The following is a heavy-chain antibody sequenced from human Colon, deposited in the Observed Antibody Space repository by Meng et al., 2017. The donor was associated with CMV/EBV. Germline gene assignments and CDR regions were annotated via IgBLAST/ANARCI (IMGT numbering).Heavy chain of an antibody. V-gene: IGHV4-39*07. CDR1: GGSIRRSTDC. CDR3: ANFGGGWDLP. CDR2: RSNSGES. D-gene: IGHD3-16*01. Sequence: LREARPALVQPTKTLCLVGSISGGSIRRSTDCWGWVHGPAGKGLEWFGRRSNSGESLYNPSIKTRYTMPIDPSKNQFSLSRTSVTAADSAVHHCANFGGGWDLPWGQGTLVTVSS. J-gene: IGHJ5*02.